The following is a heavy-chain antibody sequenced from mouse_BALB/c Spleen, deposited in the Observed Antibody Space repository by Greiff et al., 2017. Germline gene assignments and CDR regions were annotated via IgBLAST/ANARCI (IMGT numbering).Heavy chain of an antibody. Sequence: DVKLVESGGGLVQPGGSLKLSCAASGFTFSSYTMSWVRQTPEKRLEWVAYISNGGGSTYYPDTVKGRFTISRDNAKNTLYLQMSSLKSEDTAMYYCARHRDSSGYAWFAYWGQGTLVTVSA. D-gene: IGHD3-2*01. J-gene: IGHJ3*01. V-gene: IGHV5-12-2*01. CDR3: ARHRDSSGYAWFAY. CDR1: GFTFSSYT. CDR2: ISNGGGST.